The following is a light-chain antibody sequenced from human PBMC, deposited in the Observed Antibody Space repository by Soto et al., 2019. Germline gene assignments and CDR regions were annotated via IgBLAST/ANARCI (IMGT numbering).Light chain of an antibody. V-gene: IGLV1-44*01. Sequence: QAVVTQPPSASGTPGKRVTISCSGSSSNVGGNPVNWYQHVPTTAPKLLIYTNTQRPSGVPDRFSGSKSGTSASLAISGLQSEDEADYYCASWDDSLNGPVFGTGTKLTVL. J-gene: IGLJ1*01. CDR2: TNT. CDR1: SSNVGGNP. CDR3: ASWDDSLNGPV.